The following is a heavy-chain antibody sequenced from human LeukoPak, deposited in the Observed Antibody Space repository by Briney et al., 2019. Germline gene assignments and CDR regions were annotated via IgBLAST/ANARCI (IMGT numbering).Heavy chain of an antibody. V-gene: IGHV5-51*01. J-gene: IGHJ4*02. Sequence: GESLQISCKGSGYSFTSYWIGWVGQMPGKGLEWMGIIYPGDSDTRYSPSFQGQVTISADKSISTAYLQWSSLKASDTAMYYCARWGVQHQDYFDYWGQGTLVTVSS. D-gene: IGHD1-1*01. CDR2: IYPGDSDT. CDR3: ARWGVQHQDYFDY. CDR1: GYSFTSYW.